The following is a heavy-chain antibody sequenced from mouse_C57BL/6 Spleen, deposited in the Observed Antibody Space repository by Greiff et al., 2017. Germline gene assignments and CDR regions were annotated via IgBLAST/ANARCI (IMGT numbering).Heavy chain of an antibody. CDR2: IYPGSGST. V-gene: IGHV1-55*01. CDR1: GYTFTSYW. CDR3: AREGIYGNYVDY. D-gene: IGHD2-1*01. J-gene: IGHJ2*01. Sequence: QVQLKQPGAELVKPGASVKMSCKASGYTFTSYWITWVKQRPGQGLEWIGDIYPGSGSTNYNEKFKSKATLTVDTSSSTAYMQLSSLTSEDSAVYYCAREGIYGNYVDYWGQGTTLTVSS.